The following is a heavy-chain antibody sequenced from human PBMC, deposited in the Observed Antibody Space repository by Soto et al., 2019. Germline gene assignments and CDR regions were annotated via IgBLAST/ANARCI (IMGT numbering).Heavy chain of an antibody. CDR2: INPSVVYT. D-gene: IGHD5-18*01. J-gene: IGHJ4*02. V-gene: IGHV1-46*01. Sequence: PSVKVSCKASGYTFTSYYMHWVRQAPGQGLEWMGVINPSVVYTTYAQKFQGRVTMTRDTSTSTVYMELSSLRSEDTAVYYCARSVDTTMVELGIIDYWGQGTMVTVSS. CDR3: ARSVDTTMVELGIIDY. CDR1: GYTFTSYY.